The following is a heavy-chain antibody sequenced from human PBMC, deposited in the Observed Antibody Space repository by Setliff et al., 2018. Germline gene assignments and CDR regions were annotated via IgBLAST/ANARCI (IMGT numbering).Heavy chain of an antibody. CDR2: INHSGST. CDR1: GGSISSSSYY. CDR3: ARERMYYNFWSGYSDY. Sequence: SETLSLTCTVSGGSISSSSYYWGWIRQPPGKGLEWIGEINHSGSTNYNPSLKSRVTISVDTSKNQFSLKLSSVTAADTAVYYCARERMYYNFWSGYSDYWGQGTLVTVSS. J-gene: IGHJ4*02. D-gene: IGHD3-3*01. V-gene: IGHV4-39*07.